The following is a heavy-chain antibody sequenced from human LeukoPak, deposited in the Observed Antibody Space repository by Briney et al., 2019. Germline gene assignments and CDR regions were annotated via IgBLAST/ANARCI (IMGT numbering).Heavy chain of an antibody. Sequence: SETLSLTCTVSGGSISSYYWSWIRQPPAKGLEWIGYIYYSGSTNYNPSLKSRVTISVDTSKNQFSLKLSSVTAADTAVYYCARHDTGTGFDYWGQGTLVTVSS. CDR3: ARHDTGTGFDY. V-gene: IGHV4-59*08. CDR2: IYYSGST. CDR1: GGSISSYY. J-gene: IGHJ4*02. D-gene: IGHD1-1*01.